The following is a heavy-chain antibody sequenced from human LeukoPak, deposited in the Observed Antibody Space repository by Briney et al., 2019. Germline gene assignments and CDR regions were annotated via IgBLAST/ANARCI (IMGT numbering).Heavy chain of an antibody. D-gene: IGHD6-13*01. CDR2: INPNSGGT. CDR3: ARVRKTGYSSSWYSPYYFDY. J-gene: IGHJ4*03. V-gene: IGHV1-2*02. Sequence: ASVKVSCKASGYTFTGYYMHWVRQAPGQGLEWMGWINPNSGGTNYAQKFQGRVTMTRDTSISTAYMELSRLRSDDTAVYYCARVRKTGYSSSWYSPYYFDYWGQGTMVTVSS. CDR1: GYTFTGYY.